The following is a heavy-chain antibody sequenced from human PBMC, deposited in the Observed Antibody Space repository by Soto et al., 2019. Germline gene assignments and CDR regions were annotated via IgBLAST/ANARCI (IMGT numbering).Heavy chain of an antibody. J-gene: IGHJ3*02. CDR2: ISYDGSNT. CDR1: GFTLSNYG. CDR3: ARQLGMGAFDI. V-gene: IGHV3-30*03. Sequence: QVRLVESGRGVVQPGRSLRLTCVASGFTLSNYGMHWVRQAPGKGLEWVAVISYDGSNTYYADSVKGRFTISRDKSKNTLYLQMTSLRAEDTAVYYCARQLGMGAFDIWGQGTMVTVSS. D-gene: IGHD7-27*01.